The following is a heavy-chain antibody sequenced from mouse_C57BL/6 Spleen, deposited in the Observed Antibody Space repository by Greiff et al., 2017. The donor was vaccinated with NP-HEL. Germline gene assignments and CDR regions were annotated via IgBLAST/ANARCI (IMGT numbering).Heavy chain of an antibody. CDR3: AASYDYDEGYYFDY. Sequence: VQLQQPGAELVKPGASVKLSCKASGYTFTSYWMHWVKQRPGQGLEWIGMIHPNSGSTNYNEKFKSKATLTVDKSSSTAFMQLSSLTSEDSAVYYCAASYDYDEGYYFDYWGQGTTLTVSS. J-gene: IGHJ2*01. V-gene: IGHV1-64*01. D-gene: IGHD2-4*01. CDR1: GYTFTSYW. CDR2: IHPNSGST.